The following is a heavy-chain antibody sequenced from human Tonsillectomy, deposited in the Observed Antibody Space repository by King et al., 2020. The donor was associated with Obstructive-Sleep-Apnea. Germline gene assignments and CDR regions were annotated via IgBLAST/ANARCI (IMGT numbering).Heavy chain of an antibody. D-gene: IGHD6-19*01. CDR2: FYWDYDK. CDR1: GFSLSTSGVG. V-gene: IGHV2-5*02. CDR3: AHRSSGGPSGFDY. J-gene: IGHJ4*02. Sequence: TLKESGPTLLKPTQTLTLTCTFSGFSLSTSGVGVGLIRQAPGKALEWLSLFYWDYDKGFIPSLKSMRTITKDTSENQVVLTMTNMDPVDTATYYCAHRSSGGPSGFDYWGQGTLVTVSS.